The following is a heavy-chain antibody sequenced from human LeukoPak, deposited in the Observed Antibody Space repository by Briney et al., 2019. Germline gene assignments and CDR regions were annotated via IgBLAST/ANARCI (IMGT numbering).Heavy chain of an antibody. J-gene: IGHJ6*02. CDR2: FDPEDGET. CDR3: ATDSSGSLPYYYYGMDV. D-gene: IGHD1-26*01. V-gene: IGHV1-24*01. Sequence: ASVKVSCKVSGYTLTELSMHWVRQAPGKGLEWMGGFDPEDGETIYAQKFQGRVTMTEDTSTDTAYMELSSLRSEDSAVYYCATDSSGSLPYYYYGMDVWGQGTTVTVSS. CDR1: GYTLTELS.